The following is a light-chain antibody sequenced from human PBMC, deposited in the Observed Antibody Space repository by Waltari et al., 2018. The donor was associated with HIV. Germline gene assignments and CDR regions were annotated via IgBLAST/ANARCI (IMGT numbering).Light chain of an antibody. CDR3: ETWENSLSAGV. Sequence: QSVLTQPPSVSAAPGQKVTISCPGRTSNIGENYVSWYQQLPGTPPKLPIYGNDKRPSGMPDLFSGSKSGTSATLDITGVQSGDGADYYCETWENSLSAGVFGGGTKLTVL. V-gene: IGLV1-51*01. J-gene: IGLJ3*02. CDR1: TSNIGENY. CDR2: GND.